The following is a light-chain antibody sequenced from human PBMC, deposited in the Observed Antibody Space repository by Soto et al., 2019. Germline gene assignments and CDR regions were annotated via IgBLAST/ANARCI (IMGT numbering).Light chain of an antibody. CDR1: QSVSNSY. CDR2: GVS. J-gene: IGKJ1*01. V-gene: IGKV3-20*01. Sequence: EIVLTQSPGTLSLSPGERATLSCRASQSVSNSYLAWYQQKPGQAPRLLIHGVSIRATGIPDRFSGSGSGTDFPLSISRLEPEDFAVYYCQLYGSSPWTFGQGTKVEIK. CDR3: QLYGSSPWT.